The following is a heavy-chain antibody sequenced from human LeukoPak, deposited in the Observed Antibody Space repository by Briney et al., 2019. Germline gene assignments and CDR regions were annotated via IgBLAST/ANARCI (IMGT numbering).Heavy chain of an antibody. V-gene: IGHV3-33*08. CDR1: GFPFSSYW. CDR2: INPDGSKE. D-gene: IGHD2-21*01. CDR3: ARDLSYFSFDD. J-gene: IGHJ6*02. Sequence: GGSLRLSCVASGFPFSSYWMTWVRQAPGKGLEWVAGINPDGSKEYYVDAVKGRFTISRDNSKNTLYLQMNSLRVEDTAMYYCARDLSYFSFDDWGQGTTVTVSS.